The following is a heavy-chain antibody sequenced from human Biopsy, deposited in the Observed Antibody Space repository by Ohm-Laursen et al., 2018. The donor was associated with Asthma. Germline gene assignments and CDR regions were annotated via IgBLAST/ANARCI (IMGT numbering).Heavy chain of an antibody. Sequence: TLSCTSTGSYGSIPRVGYDWTWIRQHPGKVLGWMGVINYRGSTYYNPSLKSRVSISINTSKNQFSLKLSSVTAADTAVYYCARAQDYYDSRGYYRSFDYWGQGTLVTVSS. V-gene: IGHV4-31*03. CDR1: YGSIPRVGYD. CDR2: INYRGST. D-gene: IGHD3-22*01. CDR3: ARAQDYYDSRGYYRSFDY. J-gene: IGHJ4*02.